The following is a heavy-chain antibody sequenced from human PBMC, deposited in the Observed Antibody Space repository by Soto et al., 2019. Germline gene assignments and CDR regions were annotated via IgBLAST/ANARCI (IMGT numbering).Heavy chain of an antibody. CDR1: GGSIISYY. Sequence: SETLSLTCTVSGGSIISYYWSWIRQPPGKGLEWIGYIYYSGSTNYNPSLKSRVTISVDTSKNQFSLKLSSVTAADTAVYYCARVDDFWSGFGPFDPWGQGTLVTVSS. CDR2: IYYSGST. D-gene: IGHD3-3*01. CDR3: ARVDDFWSGFGPFDP. V-gene: IGHV4-59*01. J-gene: IGHJ5*02.